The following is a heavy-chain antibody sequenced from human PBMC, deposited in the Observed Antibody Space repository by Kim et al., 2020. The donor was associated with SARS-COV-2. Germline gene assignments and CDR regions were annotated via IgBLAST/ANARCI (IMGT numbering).Heavy chain of an antibody. CDR1: AFSFASYW. Sequence: GESLKISCKASAFSFASYWIGWVRHMPGKGLEWMGIIYPHDFDTRYSPSFQGHVTISADKSISTAYLQWSSLKASDTATYFCASGPVSNYFDSWGRGTLVTVSS. D-gene: IGHD4-4*01. J-gene: IGHJ4*02. CDR2: IYPHDFDT. CDR3: ASGPVSNYFDS. V-gene: IGHV5-51*01.